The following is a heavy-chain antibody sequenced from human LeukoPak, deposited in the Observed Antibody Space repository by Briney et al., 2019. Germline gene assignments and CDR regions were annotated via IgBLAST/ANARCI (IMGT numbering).Heavy chain of an antibody. CDR2: IYYSGST. CDR1: GASITYYY. Sequence: PSETLSLTCTVSGASITYYYGNWIRRLPGKGLEWIGYIYYSGSTNYNPSLTSRVTMSIDTSNNQFSLKLTSVTAADTAIYYCARHGARGQPFDYWGQGILVTVSS. J-gene: IGHJ4*02. D-gene: IGHD1-26*01. CDR3: ARHGARGQPFDY. V-gene: IGHV4-59*08.